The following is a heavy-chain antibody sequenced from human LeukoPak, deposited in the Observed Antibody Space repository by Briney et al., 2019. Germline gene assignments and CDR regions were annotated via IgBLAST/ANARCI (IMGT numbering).Heavy chain of an antibody. CDR3: ARGQSPRYDFWSGYYISSFYFDY. CDR1: GGSFSGYY. CDR2: INHSGST. J-gene: IGHJ4*02. Sequence: ASETLSLTCAVYGGSFSGYYWSWIRQPPGKGLEWIGEINHSGSTNYNPSLKSRVTISVDTSKNQFSLKLSSVTAADTAVYYCARGQSPRYDFWSGYYISSFYFDYWGQGTLVTVSS. D-gene: IGHD3-3*01. V-gene: IGHV4-34*01.